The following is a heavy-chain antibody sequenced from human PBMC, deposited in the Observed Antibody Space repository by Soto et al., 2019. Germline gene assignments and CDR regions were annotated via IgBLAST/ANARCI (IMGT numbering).Heavy chain of an antibody. CDR3: ARANSINGIYYFDY. V-gene: IGHV3-48*02. CDR2: ISSSSSTI. D-gene: IGHD1-20*01. J-gene: IGHJ4*02. Sequence: EVQLVESGGGLVQPGGSLRLSCAASGFTFSSYSMNWVRQAPGKGLEWVSYISSSSSTIYYADSVKGRITISRDNAKNSLYLHMNSVGDEDTAVYDCARANSINGIYYFDYWGQGTLVTVSS. CDR1: GFTFSSYS.